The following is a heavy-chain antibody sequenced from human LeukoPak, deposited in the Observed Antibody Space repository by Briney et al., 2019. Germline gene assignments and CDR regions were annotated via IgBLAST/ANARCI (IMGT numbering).Heavy chain of an antibody. CDR3: ARLVSYDVLTENFYKYYMDV. CDR1: SGSIISNNYY. D-gene: IGHD3-9*01. J-gene: IGHJ6*03. CDR2: IYYTGST. Sequence: PSETLSLTCTVSSGSIISNNYYWGWIRQPPGKGLEWIGSIYYTGSTFYNPSLKSRVTMSLDALKNQFTLKVTSVTATDTAVYYCARLVSYDVLTENFYKYYMDVWGKGTTVTVSS. V-gene: IGHV4-39*01.